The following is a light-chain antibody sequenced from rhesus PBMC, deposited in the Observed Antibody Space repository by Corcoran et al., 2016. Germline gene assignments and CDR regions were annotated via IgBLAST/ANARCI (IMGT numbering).Light chain of an antibody. V-gene: IGKV1S12*01. CDR2: AAS. Sequence: DIQMTQSPSALSASVGDRVTISCRASQNIYSNLAWYQQKPGKAPKLLIYAASSLHTGIPSRFSGSGSGTDFILTISSLQPGDSAAYYCQHYYDNPLTFGGGTRGELK. CDR1: QNIYSN. CDR3: QHYYDNPLT. J-gene: IGKJ4*01.